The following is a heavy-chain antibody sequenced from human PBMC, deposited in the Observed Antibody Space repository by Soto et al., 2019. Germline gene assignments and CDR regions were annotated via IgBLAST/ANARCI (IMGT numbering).Heavy chain of an antibody. J-gene: IGHJ6*02. V-gene: IGHV3-30-3*01. D-gene: IGHD6-19*01. CDR1: GFTFSSYA. Sequence: QVQLVESGGGVVQPGRSLRLSCAASGFTFSSYAMHWVRQAPGKGLEWVAVISYDGSNKYYADSVKGRFTISRDNSKSTLYLQMNSLRAEDTAVYYCARFSSDTYYYYYGMDVWGQGTTVTVSS. CDR3: ARFSSDTYYYYYGMDV. CDR2: ISYDGSNK.